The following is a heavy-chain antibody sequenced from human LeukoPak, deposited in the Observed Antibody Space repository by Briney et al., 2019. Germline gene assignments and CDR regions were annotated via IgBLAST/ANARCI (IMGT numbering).Heavy chain of an antibody. CDR3: ARSAGRTGGGMDV. D-gene: IGHD3/OR15-3a*01. Sequence: GESLKISCKGSGYIFTSYRIGWVRQMPGKGLEWMGIIYPGDSDTRYSPSFQGQVTISADKSISTAYLQWSSLKASDTAMYYCARSAGRTGGGMDVWGQGTTVTVSS. J-gene: IGHJ6*02. V-gene: IGHV5-51*01. CDR2: IYPGDSDT. CDR1: GYIFTSYR.